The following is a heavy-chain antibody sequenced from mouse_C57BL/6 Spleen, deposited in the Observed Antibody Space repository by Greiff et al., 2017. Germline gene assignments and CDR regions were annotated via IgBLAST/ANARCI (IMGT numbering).Heavy chain of an antibody. Sequence: EVHLVESGGDLVKPGGSLKLSCAASGFTFSSYGMSWVRQTPDKRLEWVATISSGGSYTYYPDSVKGRFTISRDNAKNTLYLQMSSLKSEDTAMYYCARERGSSPAWFAYWGQGTLVTVSA. CDR1: GFTFSSYG. D-gene: IGHD1-1*01. CDR2: ISSGGSYT. J-gene: IGHJ3*01. CDR3: ARERGSSPAWFAY. V-gene: IGHV5-6*01.